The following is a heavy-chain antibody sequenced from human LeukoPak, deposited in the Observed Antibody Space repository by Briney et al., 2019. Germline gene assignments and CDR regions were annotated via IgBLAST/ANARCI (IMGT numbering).Heavy chain of an antibody. CDR3: AIGPGTLGSYRGRWFDP. CDR2: IYHAGST. V-gene: IGHV4-4*02. CDR1: GGSIGSTNW. Sequence: SGTLSLTCAVSGGSIGSTNWWSWVGQPPGKGLEWIGEIYHAGSTNYNPSLQRRVTMSVHKSQNQFSPKLPSVTAADTAVYYCAIGPGTLGSYRGRWFDPWGQGTLVTVSS. D-gene: IGHD3-16*02. J-gene: IGHJ5*02.